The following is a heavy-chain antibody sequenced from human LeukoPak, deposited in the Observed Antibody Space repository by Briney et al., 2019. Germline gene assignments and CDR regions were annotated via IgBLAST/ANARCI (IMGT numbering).Heavy chain of an antibody. CDR1: GFTFSSYD. V-gene: IGHV3-21*01. Sequence: GETLRLSCAASGFTFSSYDMNWVRQAPGKGLEWVSSISSSSNYIHYADSVKGRFTISRDNANNSLYLQMNSLRAEDTAVYFCARGTLGAWGWWGQGTLVTVSS. D-gene: IGHD6-19*01. J-gene: IGHJ4*02. CDR2: ISSSSNYI. CDR3: ARGTLGAWGW.